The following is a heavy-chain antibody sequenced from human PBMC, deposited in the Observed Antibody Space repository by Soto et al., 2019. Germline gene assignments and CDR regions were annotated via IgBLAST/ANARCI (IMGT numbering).Heavy chain of an antibody. J-gene: IGHJ5*02. Sequence: SETLSLTCTVSGGSISSGGYYWSWIRQHPGKGLEWIGYIYYSGSTYYNPSLKSRVTISVDTSKNQFSLKLSSVTAADTAVYYCARDLGGTTFAAGWFDPWGQGTLVTVSS. CDR3: ARDLGGTTFAAGWFDP. V-gene: IGHV4-31*03. CDR1: GGSISSGGYY. D-gene: IGHD1-7*01. CDR2: IYYSGST.